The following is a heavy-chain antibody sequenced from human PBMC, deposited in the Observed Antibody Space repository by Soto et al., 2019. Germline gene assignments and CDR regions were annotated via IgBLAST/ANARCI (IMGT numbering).Heavy chain of an antibody. CDR1: GGSFSGYY. Sequence: QVQLQQWGAGLLKPSETLSLTCAVYGGSFSGYYWSWIRQPPGKGLEWIGEINHSGSTNYNPSLKSRVTISVDTSKNQFSLKLSSVTAADTAVYYCARDGGRGSSSWYRVRYMDVWSKGTTVTVSS. CDR2: INHSGST. J-gene: IGHJ6*03. CDR3: ARDGGRGSSSWYRVRYMDV. D-gene: IGHD6-13*01. V-gene: IGHV4-34*01.